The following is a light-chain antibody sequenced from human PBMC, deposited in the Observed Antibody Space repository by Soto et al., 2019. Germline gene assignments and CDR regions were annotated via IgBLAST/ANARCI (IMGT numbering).Light chain of an antibody. CDR1: SSDVGAYIF. Sequence: QSALTQPASVSGSPGQSITISCTGTSSDVGAYIFVSWYQQHPGKAPKLMIYDIINRPSGVSNRFSGSKSGNTASLIVSGLEPEDEADYYCSSHGGSTVFGGGTKLTVL. CDR3: SSHGGSTV. V-gene: IGLV2-14*03. J-gene: IGLJ2*01. CDR2: DII.